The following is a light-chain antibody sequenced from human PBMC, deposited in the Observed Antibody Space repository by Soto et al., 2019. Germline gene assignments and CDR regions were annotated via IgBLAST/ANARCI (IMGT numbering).Light chain of an antibody. CDR1: QDISNY. V-gene: IGKV1-33*01. Sequence: IQMTQSPSSLSASLGDRVTITCQASQDISNYLNWYQQKPWKAPKLLIYDASNLETGVPSRFSGSGSGTDFTFTISSLQPEDIATYYCQQYDNLPLTFGGGTKVDI. CDR2: DAS. CDR3: QQYDNLPLT. J-gene: IGKJ4*01.